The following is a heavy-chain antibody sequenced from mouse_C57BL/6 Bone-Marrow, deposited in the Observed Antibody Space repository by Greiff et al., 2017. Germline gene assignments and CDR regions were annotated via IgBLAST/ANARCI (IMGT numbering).Heavy chain of an antibody. CDR3: ARGATRGSSPWFAY. CDR2: IYPGGGYT. Sequence: QVQLQQSGAELVRPGTSVKMSCKASGYTFTNYWIGWAKQRPGHGLEWIGDIYPGGGYTNYNEKFKGKATLTADKSSSTAYMQFSSLTSEDSDIYYCARGATRGSSPWFAYWGQGTLVTVSA. V-gene: IGHV1-63*01. D-gene: IGHD1-1*01. CDR1: GYTFTNYW. J-gene: IGHJ3*01.